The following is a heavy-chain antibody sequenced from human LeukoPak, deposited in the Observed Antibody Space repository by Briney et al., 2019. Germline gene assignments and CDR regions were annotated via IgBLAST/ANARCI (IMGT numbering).Heavy chain of an antibody. D-gene: IGHD5-12*01. CDR3: ASVSGYDYVTFFDY. CDR2: INPNSGGT. J-gene: IGHJ4*02. CDR1: GYTFTGYY. Sequence: ASVKVSCKASGYTFTGYYMHWVRQAPGQGLEWMGWINPNSGGTNYAQKFQGRVTMTRDTSISTAYMELSRLRSDDTAVYYCASVSGYDYVTFFDYWGQGTLVTVSS. V-gene: IGHV1-2*02.